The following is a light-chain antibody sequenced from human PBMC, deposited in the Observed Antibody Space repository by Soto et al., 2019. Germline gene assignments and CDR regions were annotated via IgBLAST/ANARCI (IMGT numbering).Light chain of an antibody. V-gene: IGLV2-14*01. J-gene: IGLJ1*01. CDR1: SSDVGGYNY. Sequence: QSVLTQPASVSGSPGQSITISCTGTSSDVGGYNYVSWYQQHPGKAPKLMIYEVSNRPSGVSDRFSASKSGDTASLIISGLQAEDEADYYCSSYTSSHTYVFGTGTKVTVL. CDR3: SSYTSSHTYV. CDR2: EVS.